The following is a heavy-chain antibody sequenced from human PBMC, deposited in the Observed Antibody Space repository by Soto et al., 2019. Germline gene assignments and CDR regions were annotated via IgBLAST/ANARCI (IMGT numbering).Heavy chain of an antibody. V-gene: IGHV4-59*12. CDR1: GGSISSYY. CDR3: ARKEAAAGTGLWGRYYYGMDV. D-gene: IGHD6-13*01. Sequence: SETLSLTCTVSGGSISSYYWSWIRQPPGKGLEWIGYIYYSGSTNYNPSLKSRVTISVDTSKNQFSLKLSSVTAADTAVYYCARKEAAAGTGLWGRYYYGMDVWGQGTTVTVS. J-gene: IGHJ6*02. CDR2: IYYSGST.